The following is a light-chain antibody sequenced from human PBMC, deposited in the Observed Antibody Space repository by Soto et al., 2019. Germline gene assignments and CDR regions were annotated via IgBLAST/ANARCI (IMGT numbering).Light chain of an antibody. CDR2: AAS. CDR1: QDISNW. V-gene: IGKV1D-12*01. J-gene: IGKJ2*01. Sequence: DIQMTQSPSSVSASVGDRVTITCRASQDISNWLAWYQQKPGKAPRLLIYAASSLQTGVPSRFSGSGSGTEFTLTITSLQPGDYATYYCQQGNSFPRTFGQGTKLEIK. CDR3: QQGNSFPRT.